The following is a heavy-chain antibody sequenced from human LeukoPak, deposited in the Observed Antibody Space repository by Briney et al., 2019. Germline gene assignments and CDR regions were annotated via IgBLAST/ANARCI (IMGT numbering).Heavy chain of an antibody. CDR3: AKDQYYYDSSGYYYFDY. CDR2: ISGSGGST. J-gene: IGHJ4*02. D-gene: IGHD3-22*01. CDR1: GFTFSSYA. V-gene: IGHV3-23*01. Sequence: GGSLRLSCAASGFTFSSYAMSWVRQAPGKGLEWVSAISGSGGSTSYADSVKGRFTISRDNSKNTLYLQMNSLRAEDTAVYYCAKDQYYYDSSGYYYFDYWGQGTLVTVSS.